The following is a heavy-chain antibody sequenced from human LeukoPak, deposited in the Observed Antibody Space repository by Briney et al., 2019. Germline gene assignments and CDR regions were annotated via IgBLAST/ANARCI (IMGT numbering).Heavy chain of an antibody. D-gene: IGHD1-26*01. Sequence: ASVKVSCKASGYTFTSYYMHWVRQAPGQGLEWMGTINPTGGSTNYAQKFQGRVTMTRDTSTSTVYMELSSLRSEDTAVYYCARGSSGSYYHTRDRDYFDYWGQGTLVTVSS. V-gene: IGHV1-46*01. CDR3: ARGSSGSYYHTRDRDYFDY. CDR1: GYTFTSYY. CDR2: INPTGGST. J-gene: IGHJ4*02.